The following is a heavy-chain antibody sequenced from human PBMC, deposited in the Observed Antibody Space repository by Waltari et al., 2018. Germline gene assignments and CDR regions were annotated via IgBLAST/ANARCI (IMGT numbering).Heavy chain of an antibody. CDR2: IYTSGTT. CDR1: GGSISSGNYY. J-gene: IGHJ5*02. D-gene: IGHD6-19*01. V-gene: IGHV4-61*02. CDR3: ARGPLNSSGWYVH. Sequence: QVQLQESGPGLVKPSQTLSLTCTVSGGSISSGNYYWRWIRQPAGKGLEWIGRIYTSGTTNYNPSLKSRVTISIDTSKNQFSLKLSSVTAADTAVYYCARGPLNSSGWYVHWGQGTLVIVSS.